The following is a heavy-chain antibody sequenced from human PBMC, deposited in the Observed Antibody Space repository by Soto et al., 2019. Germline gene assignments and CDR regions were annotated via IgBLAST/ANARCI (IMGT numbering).Heavy chain of an antibody. J-gene: IGHJ5*02. CDR3: AREGADCSSTSCLLSDWFDP. V-gene: IGHV4-31*03. Sequence: SETLSLTCTVSGGSISSGGYYWSWIRQHPGKGLEWIGYIYYSGSTYYNPSLKSRVTISVDTSKNQFSLKLSSVTAADTAVYYCAREGADCSSTSCLLSDWFDPWGQGTLVTVSS. D-gene: IGHD2-2*01. CDR2: IYYSGST. CDR1: GGSISSGGYY.